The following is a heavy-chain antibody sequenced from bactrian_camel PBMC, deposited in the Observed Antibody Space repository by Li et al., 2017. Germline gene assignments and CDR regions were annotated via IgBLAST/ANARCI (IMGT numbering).Heavy chain of an antibody. J-gene: IGHJ6*01. CDR3: AARSVGWCPLFEHWLGKRAYTPGGYFAN. Sequence: QVQLVESGGGLVQAGGSLNLSCAATVNSNNLNCMGWFRQAPGKEREGVAVIASDGSTSYADSVNGRFTISKDSAKNTLYLQMNSLKPEDTAVYYCAARSVGWCPLFEHWLGKRAYTPGGYFANWGQGTQVTVS. V-gene: IGHV3S53*01. CDR2: IASDGST. D-gene: IGHD1*01. CDR1: VNSNNLNC.